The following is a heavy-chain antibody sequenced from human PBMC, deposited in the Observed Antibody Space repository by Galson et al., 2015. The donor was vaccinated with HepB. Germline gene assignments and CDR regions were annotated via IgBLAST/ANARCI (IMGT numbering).Heavy chain of an antibody. D-gene: IGHD6-19*01. J-gene: IGHJ2*01. V-gene: IGHV1-8*01. CDR3: ARVISVAAHRSLSHFDL. CDR1: GYTFTSYD. Sequence: SVKVSCKASGYTFTSYDINWVRQATGQGLEWMGWMNPNSGNTGCAQKFQGRVTMTRNTSISTAYMELSSLRSEDTAVYYCARVISVAAHRSLSHFDLWGRGTLVTVSS. CDR2: MNPNSGNT.